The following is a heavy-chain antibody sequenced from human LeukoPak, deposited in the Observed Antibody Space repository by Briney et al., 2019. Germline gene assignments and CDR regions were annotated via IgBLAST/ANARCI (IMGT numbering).Heavy chain of an antibody. CDR2: ISGSGVNT. CDR1: GFTFSNYA. D-gene: IGHD3-9*01. Sequence: GGSLRLSCAASGFTFSNYAMSWVRQAPGKGPEWVSAISGSGVNTYYADSVKGRFTISGDDSKNTLYLQMNSLRAEDTAIYYCTREEAYFDSLLAYYFDYWGQGTLVTVSS. CDR3: TREEAYFDSLLAYYFDY. V-gene: IGHV3-23*01. J-gene: IGHJ4*02.